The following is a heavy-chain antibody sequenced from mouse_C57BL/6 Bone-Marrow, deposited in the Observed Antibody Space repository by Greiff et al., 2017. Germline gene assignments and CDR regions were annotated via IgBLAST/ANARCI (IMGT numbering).Heavy chain of an antibody. D-gene: IGHD1-1*01. CDR3: TGDGSSLDY. J-gene: IGHJ2*01. CDR1: GYTFTDYE. V-gene: IGHV1-15*01. Sequence: VKLQESGAELVRPGASVTLSCKASGYTFTDYEMHWVKQTPVHGLEWIGAIDPETGGTAYNQKFKGKAILTADKSSSTAYMELRSLTSEDSAVYYCTGDGSSLDYWGQGTTLTVSS. CDR2: IDPETGGT.